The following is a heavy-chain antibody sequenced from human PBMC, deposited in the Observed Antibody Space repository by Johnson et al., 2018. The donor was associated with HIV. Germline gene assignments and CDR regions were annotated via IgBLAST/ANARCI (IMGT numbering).Heavy chain of an antibody. CDR2: INSDGSGT. D-gene: IGHD2-8*01. CDR3: ARRTLGGYCPNGICPINAFDV. J-gene: IGHJ3*01. Sequence: VQLVESGGGLVQPGGSLRLSCAASGFTFSSYWMHWVRQAPGKGLVWVSRINSDGSGTSHADSVKGRFTISRDNAKNSLYLQMNSLRAEDTAVYYFARRTLGGYCPNGICPINAFDVWGQGTMVTVAS. CDR1: GFTFSSYW. V-gene: IGHV3-74*01.